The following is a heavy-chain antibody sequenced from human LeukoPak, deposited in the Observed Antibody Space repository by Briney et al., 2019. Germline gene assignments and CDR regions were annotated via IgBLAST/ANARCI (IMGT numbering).Heavy chain of an antibody. Sequence: GRSLRLSCAASGFTFSSYAMHWVRQAPGKGLEWVAVISYDGSNKYYADSVKGRFTISRDNSKNTLHLQMNSLRAEDTAVYYCARDGPDDSIDYWGQGTLVTVSS. D-gene: IGHD3-22*01. CDR2: ISYDGSNK. CDR3: ARDGPDDSIDY. J-gene: IGHJ4*02. CDR1: GFTFSSYA. V-gene: IGHV3-30-3*01.